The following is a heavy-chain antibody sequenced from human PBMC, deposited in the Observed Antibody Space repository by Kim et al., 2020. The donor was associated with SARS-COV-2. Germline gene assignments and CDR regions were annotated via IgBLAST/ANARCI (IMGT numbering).Heavy chain of an antibody. Sequence: SVKVSCKASGGTFSSYAISWVRHAPGQGLEWMGGIIPIFGTANYAQKFQGRVTITADESTSTAYMELSSLRSEDTAVYYCAREGITMVRGVISKGPNWFDPWGQGTLVTVSS. CDR3: AREGITMVRGVISKGPNWFDP. CDR2: IIPIFGTA. J-gene: IGHJ5*02. D-gene: IGHD3-10*01. V-gene: IGHV1-69*13. CDR1: GGTFSSYA.